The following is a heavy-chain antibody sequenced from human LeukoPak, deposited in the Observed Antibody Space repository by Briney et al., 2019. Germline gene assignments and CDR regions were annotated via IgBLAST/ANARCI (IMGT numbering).Heavy chain of an antibody. J-gene: IGHJ5*02. CDR2: ISAYNGNT. CDR3: ARDFILYGDYTNWFDP. D-gene: IGHD4-17*01. V-gene: IGHV1-18*01. Sequence: ASVKVSCTASGYTFTSYGISWVRQAPGQGLEWMGWISAYNGNTNYAQKLQGRVTMTTDTSTSTAYMELRSLRSDDTAVYYCARDFILYGDYTNWFDPWGQGTLVTVSS. CDR1: GYTFTSYG.